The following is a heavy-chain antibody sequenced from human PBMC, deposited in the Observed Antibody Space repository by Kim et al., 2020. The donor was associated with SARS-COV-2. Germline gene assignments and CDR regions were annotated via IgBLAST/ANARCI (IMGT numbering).Heavy chain of an antibody. CDR3: ARVVGATACDS. Sequence: GGSLRLSCAASGFTFSSYWMHWVRQAPGKGLAWVSRINTNGSTTSNAGSVKGRFTISRDNAKNTLYLQMNSLRAEDTAVYYCARVVGATACDSGGQGTLV. CDR2: INTNGSTT. CDR1: GFTFSSYW. D-gene: IGHD1-26*01. V-gene: IGHV3-74*01. J-gene: IGHJ4*02.